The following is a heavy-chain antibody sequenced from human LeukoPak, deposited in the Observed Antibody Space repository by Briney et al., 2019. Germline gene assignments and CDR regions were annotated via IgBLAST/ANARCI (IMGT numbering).Heavy chain of an antibody. CDR3: TTDEVY. CDR1: GFTFSNPR. J-gene: IGHJ4*02. CDR2: IKRKTDGGTT. Sequence: GSLRLSRAAPGFTFSNPRISWVRQAPGEGLEWVGRIKRKTDGGTTDYAAPVKGRFTISRDDSKNTLYLQMNSLKTEDTAVYYCTTDEVYWGQGTLVTVSS. V-gene: IGHV3-15*01.